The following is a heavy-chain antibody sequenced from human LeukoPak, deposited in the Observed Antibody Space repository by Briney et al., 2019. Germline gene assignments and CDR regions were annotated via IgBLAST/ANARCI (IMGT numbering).Heavy chain of an antibody. J-gene: IGHJ5*02. CDR3: ARAWGYGDYAGNWFDP. V-gene: IGHV3-21*01. D-gene: IGHD4-17*01. CDR2: ISSSSSYI. CDR1: GFTFSSYR. Sequence: GGSLRLSCAASGFTFSSYRMNWVRQAPGKGLEWVSSISSSSSYIYYADSVKGRFTISRDNAKNSLYLQMNSLRAEDTAVYYCARAWGYGDYAGNWFDPWGQGTLVTVSS.